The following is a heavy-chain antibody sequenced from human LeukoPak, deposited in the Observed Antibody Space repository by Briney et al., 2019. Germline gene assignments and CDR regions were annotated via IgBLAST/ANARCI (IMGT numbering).Heavy chain of an antibody. D-gene: IGHD3-22*01. CDR2: IYYSGST. J-gene: IGHJ5*02. Sequence: PSETLSLTCTVSGGSISSYYWSWIRQPPGKGLEWIGYIYYSGSTNYNPSLKSRVTISVGTSKNQFSLKLSSVTAADTAVYYCARERKEGYYDSSGYYPWGQGTLVTVSS. CDR3: ARERKEGYYDSSGYYP. V-gene: IGHV4-59*01. CDR1: GGSISSYY.